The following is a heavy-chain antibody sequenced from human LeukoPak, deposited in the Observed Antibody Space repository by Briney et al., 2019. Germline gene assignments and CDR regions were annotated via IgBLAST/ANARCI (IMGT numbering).Heavy chain of an antibody. CDR2: INTNTGNP. Sequence: ASVKVSCKASGYTFTSYAMNWVRQAPGQGLEWMGWINTNTGNPTYAQGFTGRFVFSLDTSVSTAYLQISGLKVEDTAVYYCARGGYDSSGYYQNDYWGQGTLVTVSS. CDR1: GYTFTSYA. D-gene: IGHD3-22*01. V-gene: IGHV7-4-1*02. J-gene: IGHJ4*02. CDR3: ARGGYDSSGYYQNDY.